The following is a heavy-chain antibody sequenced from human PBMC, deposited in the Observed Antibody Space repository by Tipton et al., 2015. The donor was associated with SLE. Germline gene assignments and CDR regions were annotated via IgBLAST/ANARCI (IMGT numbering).Heavy chain of an antibody. D-gene: IGHD1/OR15-1a*01. Sequence: QLVQSGPEVKKPGASVKVSCQASGYTFTEHYLHWVRQAPGQGFEWMGWINPHSGDTNYAQKFQGRVTLTWDTSISTVYMELNSLRSDDTAVYYCAGLSSGGMNWYRVFDDWGQGALVTVSS. CDR2: INPHSGDT. V-gene: IGHV1-2*02. CDR1: GYTFTEHY. CDR3: AGLSSGGMNWYRVFDD. J-gene: IGHJ4*02.